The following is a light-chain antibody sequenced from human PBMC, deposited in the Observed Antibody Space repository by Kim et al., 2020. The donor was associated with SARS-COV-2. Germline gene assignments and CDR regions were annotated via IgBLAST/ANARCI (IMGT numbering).Light chain of an antibody. CDR1: SEHSGYA. J-gene: IGLJ2*01. V-gene: IGLV4-69*01. CDR3: QTWGSGSVV. CDR2: LYSDGSH. Sequence: ATVKLTCTLSSEHSGYAIAWHQHQPEKGPRYLMKLYSDGSHYKGDGVPARFSGSSSGAERYLIITSLQSEDEADYYCQTWGSGSVVFGGGTQLTVL.